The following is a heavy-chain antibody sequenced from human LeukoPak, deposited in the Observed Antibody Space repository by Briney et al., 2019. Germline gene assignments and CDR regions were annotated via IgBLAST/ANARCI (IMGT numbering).Heavy chain of an antibody. CDR3: AKDSIKGGKQLVPFSGFDY. D-gene: IGHD6-6*01. J-gene: IGHJ4*02. V-gene: IGHV3-9*01. CDR1: GFTLEDYA. CDR2: ISWNSGSI. Sequence: GGSLRLSCAASGFTLEDYAMQWVRQAPGKGLEWVSGISWNSGSIGYADSVKGRFTISRDNAKNSLYLQMNSLRAEDTALYYCAKDSIKGGKQLVPFSGFDYWGQGTLVTVSS.